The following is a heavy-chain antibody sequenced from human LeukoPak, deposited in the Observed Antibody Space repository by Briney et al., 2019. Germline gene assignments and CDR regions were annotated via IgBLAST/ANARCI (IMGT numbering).Heavy chain of an antibody. Sequence: PSETLSLTCTVSGASVSGSPYYWGWIRQPPGKGLEWIGSIYSSGSTYYNASLQSRVTISIETSKNQISLRLNPVTAADTAIYYCAKSGGYGLIDYWGQGTLVTVSS. J-gene: IGHJ4*02. V-gene: IGHV4-39*01. CDR3: AKSGGYGLIDY. CDR1: GASVSGSPYY. D-gene: IGHD1-26*01. CDR2: IYSSGST.